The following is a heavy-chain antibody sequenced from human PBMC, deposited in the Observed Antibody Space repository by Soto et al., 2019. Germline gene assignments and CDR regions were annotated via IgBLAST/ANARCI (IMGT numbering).Heavy chain of an antibody. CDR3: ARATPWFDP. D-gene: IGHD2-15*01. V-gene: IGHV3-30*03. CDR2: ISYDGSNK. Sequence: QVQLVESGGGVVQPGRSLRLSCAASGFTFSSYGMHWVRQAPGKGLEWVAVISYDGSNKYYADSVKGRFTISRDNSKNTLYLQMNSLRAEDTAVYYCARATPWFDPWGQGTLVTVSP. J-gene: IGHJ5*02. CDR1: GFTFSSYG.